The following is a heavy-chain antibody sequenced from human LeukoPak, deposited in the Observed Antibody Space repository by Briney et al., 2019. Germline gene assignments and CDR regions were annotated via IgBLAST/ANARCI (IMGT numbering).Heavy chain of an antibody. Sequence: GGSLRLSCAASGFTFGSYGMHWVRQAPGKGLEWVAVISYDGRNKYYVDSVKGRFTISRDNSKNTLYLQMNSPRAEDTAVYYCAKDWHTVTSFDYWGQGTLVTVSS. CDR2: ISYDGRNK. CDR3: AKDWHTVTSFDY. D-gene: IGHD4-17*01. V-gene: IGHV3-30*18. J-gene: IGHJ4*02. CDR1: GFTFGSYG.